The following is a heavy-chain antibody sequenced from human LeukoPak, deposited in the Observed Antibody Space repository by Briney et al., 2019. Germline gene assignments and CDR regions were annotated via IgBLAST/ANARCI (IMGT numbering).Heavy chain of an antibody. V-gene: IGHV3-66*01. Sequence: GGSLRLSCAASGFTFSSNYMSWVRQAPGKGLEWVSVVYSDGTTCYADSVRGRFTISRDNSKNTVSLQMSSLRAEDTAVYYCARDGPRARIVAASWGLCAMDVWGQGTTVTVSS. CDR2: VYSDGTT. D-gene: IGHD1-26*01. CDR1: GFTFSSNY. CDR3: ARDGPRARIVAASWGLCAMDV. J-gene: IGHJ6*02.